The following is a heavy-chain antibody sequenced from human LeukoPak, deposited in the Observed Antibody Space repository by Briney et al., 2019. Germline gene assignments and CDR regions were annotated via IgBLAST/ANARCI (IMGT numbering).Heavy chain of an antibody. D-gene: IGHD2-2*01. CDR3: ARHDIVVVPAAPSGFDP. CDR1: GGSISSSNW. J-gene: IGHJ5*02. Sequence: SGTLSLTCAVSGGSISSSNWWSWVRQPPGKGLEWIGEIYHSESTYYNPSLKSRVTISVDKSKNQFSLKLSSVTAADTAVYYCARHDIVVVPAAPSGFDPWGQGTLVTVSS. CDR2: IYHSEST. V-gene: IGHV4-4*02.